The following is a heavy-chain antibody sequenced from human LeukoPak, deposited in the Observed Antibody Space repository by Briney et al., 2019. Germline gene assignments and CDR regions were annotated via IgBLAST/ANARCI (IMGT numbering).Heavy chain of an antibody. J-gene: IGHJ4*02. CDR2: ISSSSTTI. Sequence: PGGSLRLSCGASGFTFSSYSMHWVRQAPGKGLEWVTYISSSSTTIYYAHSVKGRFTISRDNAKNSLYLQMNSLRDEDTAVYYCARELPPVVTYYFDYWGQGTLVTVSS. D-gene: IGHD2-15*01. CDR1: GFTFSSYS. CDR3: ARELPPVVTYYFDY. V-gene: IGHV3-48*02.